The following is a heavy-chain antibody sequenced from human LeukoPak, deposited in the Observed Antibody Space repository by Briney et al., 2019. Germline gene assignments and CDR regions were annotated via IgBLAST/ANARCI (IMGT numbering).Heavy chain of an antibody. CDR1: GYSFTSYW. Sequence: KPGESLKISCKGSGYSFTSYWIGWVRQMPGKGLEWMGIIYPGDSDTRYSPSFHGQVTIPADKSIRTTYLPCRSPTASDTAMYYCARPDYGDYVLDNWGQGTLVTVSS. J-gene: IGHJ4*02. D-gene: IGHD4-17*01. V-gene: IGHV5-51*03. CDR2: IYPGDSDT. CDR3: ARPDYGDYVLDN.